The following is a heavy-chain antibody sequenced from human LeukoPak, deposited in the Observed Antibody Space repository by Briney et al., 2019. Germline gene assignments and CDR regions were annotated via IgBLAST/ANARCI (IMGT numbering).Heavy chain of an antibody. J-gene: IGHJ2*01. Sequence: SETLSLTCAVSGYSISSGYYWGWIRQPPGKGLEWIGSIYHSGSTYYNPSLKSRVTISVDTSKNQFSLKLSSVTAADMAVYYCARLPYSSSWAYWYFDLWGRGTLVTVSS. V-gene: IGHV4-38-2*01. CDR1: GYSISSGYY. D-gene: IGHD6-13*01. CDR2: IYHSGST. CDR3: ARLPYSSSWAYWYFDL.